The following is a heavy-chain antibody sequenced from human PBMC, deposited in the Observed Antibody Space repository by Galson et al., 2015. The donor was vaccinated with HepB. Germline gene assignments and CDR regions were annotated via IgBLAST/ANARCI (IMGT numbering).Heavy chain of an antibody. CDR3: TTGRTYISFDY. J-gene: IGHJ4*02. V-gene: IGHV3-15*01. CDR1: GFTFTNAW. CDR2: TKSKTDGGAR. Sequence: SLRLSCAASGFTFTNAWMNWVRQAPGKGLEWVGRTKSKTDGGARDYAAPVKGRFTMSRDDSKNTLFLQMNSLKTEDTAVYYCTTGRTYISFDYWGQGTLVTVSS. D-gene: IGHD2-21*01.